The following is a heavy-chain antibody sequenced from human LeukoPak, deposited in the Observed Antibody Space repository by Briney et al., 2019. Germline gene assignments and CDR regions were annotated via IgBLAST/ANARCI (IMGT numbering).Heavy chain of an antibody. CDR3: ARDGASYGSYYFDY. D-gene: IGHD5-18*01. V-gene: IGHV4-34*01. Sequence: SETLSLTCAVCGGSFSGYYWSWIRQPPGKGLEWIGEINHSGSTNYNPSLKSRVTISVDTSKNQFSLKLSSVTAADTAVYYCARDGASYGSYYFDYWGQGTLVTVSS. CDR2: INHSGST. CDR1: GGSFSGYY. J-gene: IGHJ4*02.